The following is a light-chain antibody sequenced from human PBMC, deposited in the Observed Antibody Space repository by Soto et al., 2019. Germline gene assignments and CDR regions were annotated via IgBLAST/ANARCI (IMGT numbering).Light chain of an antibody. V-gene: IGKV3-15*01. CDR2: SAS. J-gene: IGKJ1*01. CDR3: QHYKIWPWT. CDR1: ESISNN. Sequence: MTQSPATLSVSLGDSVSLSCRANESISNNLAWYQQKPGQPPRLLIYSASTRATGIPARFSGSGSGTEITLTISSLQSEDFAVYYCQHYKIWPWTFGQGTKVDIK.